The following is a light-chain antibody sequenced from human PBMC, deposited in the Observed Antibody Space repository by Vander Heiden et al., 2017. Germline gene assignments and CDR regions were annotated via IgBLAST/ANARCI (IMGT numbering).Light chain of an antibody. V-gene: IGKV4-1*01. J-gene: IGKJ2*03. Sequence: DIVVTQSPDSLPVSLGERATVNCKSSQSILYSSNNKNYLAWYQQKPGQPPKLLVYWASTRESGVPDRFSGSGSETDFTLTISGLQAEDVAVYYCQQDDSPPYSFGQGTKLEIK. CDR2: WAS. CDR3: QQDDSPPYS. CDR1: QSILYSSNNKNY.